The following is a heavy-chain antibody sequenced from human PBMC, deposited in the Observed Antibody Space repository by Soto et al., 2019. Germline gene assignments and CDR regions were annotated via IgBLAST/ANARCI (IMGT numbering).Heavy chain of an antibody. D-gene: IGHD5-12*01. Sequence: QVQLVQSGGEVRKAGASVRVSCKTSGYPFTSYDISWVRQAPGQGLEWMGWINPYNGDTNYTQTFLGRVTMTKDTSTTTVYMELRSLKFDDTAVYFCARDPVASHFDNWGQGTLVTVSS. J-gene: IGHJ4*02. CDR3: ARDPVASHFDN. V-gene: IGHV1-18*04. CDR2: INPYNGDT. CDR1: GYPFTSYD.